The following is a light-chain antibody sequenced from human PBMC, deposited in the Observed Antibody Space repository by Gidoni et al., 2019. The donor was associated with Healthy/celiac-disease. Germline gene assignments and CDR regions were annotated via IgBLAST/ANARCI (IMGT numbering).Light chain of an antibody. CDR1: QDISNY. CDR2: DAS. J-gene: IGKJ2*01. Sequence: DLQMTQSPSSLSASVGDTVTITCQASQDISNYLNWYQQKPGKAPKLLIYDASNLETGVPSRFSGSGSGTDLTFTISSLQPEDSATYYCQQYDNLPYTFGQGTKLEIK. CDR3: QQYDNLPYT. V-gene: IGKV1-33*01.